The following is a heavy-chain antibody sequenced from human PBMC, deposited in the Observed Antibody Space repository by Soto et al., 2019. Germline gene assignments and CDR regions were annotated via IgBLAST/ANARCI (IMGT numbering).Heavy chain of an antibody. D-gene: IGHD2-2*01. Sequence: TGGSLRLSCAASGFTFSSYAMHWVRQAPWKGLEYVSAISSNGGSTYYANSVKGRFTISRDNSKNTLYLQMGSLRAEDMAVYYCARAYCSSTSCHEEYYYYYGMDVWAQGTTVTVSS. J-gene: IGHJ6*02. CDR3: ARAYCSSTSCHEEYYYYYGMDV. CDR1: GFTFSSYA. CDR2: ISSNGGST. V-gene: IGHV3-64*01.